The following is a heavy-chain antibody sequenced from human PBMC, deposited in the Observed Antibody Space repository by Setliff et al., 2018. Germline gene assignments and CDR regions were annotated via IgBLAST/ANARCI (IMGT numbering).Heavy chain of an antibody. CDR3: ALSDHYPFYYDY. J-gene: IGHJ4*02. CDR2: ISNRGST. Sequence: SETLSLTCTVSGDYISSQYWSWIRQPPGKGLEWIGYISNRGSTDYNPSLKSRVTISEDTSRSQFSLKLTSVTTADTAAYYCALSDHYPFYYDYWGLGTLGTVSS. D-gene: IGHD3-3*01. V-gene: IGHV4-59*11. CDR1: GDYISSQY.